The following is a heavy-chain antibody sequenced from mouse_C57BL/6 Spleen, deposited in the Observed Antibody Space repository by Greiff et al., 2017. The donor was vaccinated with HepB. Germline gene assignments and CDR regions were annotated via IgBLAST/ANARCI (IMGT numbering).Heavy chain of an antibody. CDR2: ISSGGSYT. CDR3: ARGGGYPYYFDY. D-gene: IGHD2-2*01. J-gene: IGHJ2*01. CDR1: GFTFSSYG. Sequence: EVKLVESGGDLVKPGGSLKLSCAASGFTFSSYGMSWVRQTPDKRLEWVATISSGGSYTYYPDSVKGRFTISRDNAKNTLYLQMSRLKSEDTAMYYCARGGGYPYYFDYWGQGTTLTVSS. V-gene: IGHV5-6*01.